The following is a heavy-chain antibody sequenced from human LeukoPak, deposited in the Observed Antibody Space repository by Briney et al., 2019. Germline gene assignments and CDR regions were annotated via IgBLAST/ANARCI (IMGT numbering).Heavy chain of an antibody. D-gene: IGHD3-3*01. CDR3: ARGRRGYSIYYYYYMDV. CDR1: GYTFTSYE. Sequence: GASVKVSCKASGYTFTSYEINWVRQATGQGLEWMGWMNPNSGNTGYAQKFQGRVTITRNTSISTAYMELSSLRSEDTAVYYCARGRRGYSIYYYYYMDVWGKGTTVTVSS. CDR2: MNPNSGNT. V-gene: IGHV1-8*03. J-gene: IGHJ6*03.